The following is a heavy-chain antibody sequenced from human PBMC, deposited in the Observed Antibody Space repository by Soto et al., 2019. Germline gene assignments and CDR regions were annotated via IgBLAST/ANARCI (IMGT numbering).Heavy chain of an antibody. D-gene: IGHD5-18*01. V-gene: IGHV1-69*01. Sequence: QVQLVQSGAEVKKPGSSVKVSCKASGGTFSSYAISWVRQAPGQGLEWMGGIIPIFGTANYAQKFQGRVTITADESTRTAYMELSSLRSEDTAVYYCASKFDGRGYSYGLLDYWGQGTLVTVSS. CDR1: GGTFSSYA. J-gene: IGHJ4*02. CDR3: ASKFDGRGYSYGLLDY. CDR2: IIPIFGTA.